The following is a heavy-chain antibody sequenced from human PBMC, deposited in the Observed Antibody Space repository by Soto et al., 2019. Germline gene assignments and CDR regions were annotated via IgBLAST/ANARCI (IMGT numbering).Heavy chain of an antibody. CDR3: ARIVRSGYYYYYGMDV. CDR2: IYPGDSDT. J-gene: IGHJ6*02. CDR1: GYRFTTYW. D-gene: IGHD3-10*01. V-gene: IGHV5-51*01. Sequence: GESLKISCQGSGYRFTTYWIAWVRQMPGKGLEWMGIIYPGDSDTRYSPSFQGQVTISADKSISTAYLQWSSLKASDTAMYYCARIVRSGYYYYYGMDVWGQGATVTVSS.